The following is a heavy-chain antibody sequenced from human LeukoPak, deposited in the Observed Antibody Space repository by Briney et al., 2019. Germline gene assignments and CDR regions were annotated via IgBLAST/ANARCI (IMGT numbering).Heavy chain of an antibody. J-gene: IGHJ4*02. Sequence: GESLKISCQASGHSFTSYWIGWVRQMPGKGLEWMGLIYPGDSDTRYSPSFQGQVTISADKSITTAHLQWNSLKASDTAMYYCARLGYCSNGVCSNLDYWGQGTLVTVSS. D-gene: IGHD2-8*01. CDR2: IYPGDSDT. V-gene: IGHV5-51*01. CDR1: GHSFTSYW. CDR3: ARLGYCSNGVCSNLDY.